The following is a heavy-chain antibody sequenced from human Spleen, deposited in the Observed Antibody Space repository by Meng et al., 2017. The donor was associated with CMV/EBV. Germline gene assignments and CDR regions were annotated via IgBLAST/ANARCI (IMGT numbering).Heavy chain of an antibody. CDR3: ARHFQGDFDY. D-gene: IGHD3-10*01. CDR1: GGSIISSSYY. CDR2: IYYSGST. V-gene: IGHV4-39*01. J-gene: IGHJ4*02. Sequence: SLTCSVSGGSIISSSYYWGWIRQPPGKGLEWIGSIYYSGSTYYNPSLKSRVTISVDTSKNQFSLKLSSVTAADTAVYYCARHFQGDFDYWGQGTLVT.